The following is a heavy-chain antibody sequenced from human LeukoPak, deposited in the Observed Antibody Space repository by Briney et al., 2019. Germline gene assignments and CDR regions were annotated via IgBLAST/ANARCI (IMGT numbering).Heavy chain of an antibody. Sequence: PGGSLRLSCAASGFTFSSYSMNWVRQTPGKGLDWVSSISGSSTYIYYADSVKGRFTISRDNAKNSLYLQMNSLRAEDTAVYYCAKDSGSFDYWGQGTLVTVSS. CDR1: GFTFSSYS. CDR3: AKDSGSFDY. V-gene: IGHV3-21*04. J-gene: IGHJ4*02. CDR2: ISGSSTYI. D-gene: IGHD1-26*01.